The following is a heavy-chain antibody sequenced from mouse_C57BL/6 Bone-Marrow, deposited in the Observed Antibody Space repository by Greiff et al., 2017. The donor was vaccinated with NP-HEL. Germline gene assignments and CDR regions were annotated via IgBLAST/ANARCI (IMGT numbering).Heavy chain of an antibody. CDR1: GFTFSDFY. D-gene: IGHD1-1*01. V-gene: IGHV7-1*01. CDR2: SRNKANDYTT. CDR3: ARDAPLYGLYAMDY. J-gene: IGHJ4*01. Sequence: EVKLMESGGGLVQSGRSLRLSCATSGFTFSDFYMEWVRQAPGKGLEWIAASRNKANDYTTEYSASVKGRFIVSRDTSQSILYLQMNALRAEDTAIYYCARDAPLYGLYAMDYWGQGTSVTVSS.